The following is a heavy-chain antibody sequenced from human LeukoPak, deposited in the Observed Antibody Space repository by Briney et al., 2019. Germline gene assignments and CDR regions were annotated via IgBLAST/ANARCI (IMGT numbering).Heavy chain of an antibody. CDR1: GYTFTSYY. V-gene: IGHV1-46*01. Sequence: ASVKVSCKASGYTFTSYYMHWVRQAPGQGLEWMGIINPSGGSTSYAQKFQGRVTMTRDMSTSTVYMELSSLRSEDTAVYYCARSSHYYDFWSGYFDYYGSGSYFDYWGQGTLVTVSS. J-gene: IGHJ4*02. D-gene: IGHD3-3*01. CDR2: INPSGGST. CDR3: ARSSHYYDFWSGYFDYYGSGSYFDY.